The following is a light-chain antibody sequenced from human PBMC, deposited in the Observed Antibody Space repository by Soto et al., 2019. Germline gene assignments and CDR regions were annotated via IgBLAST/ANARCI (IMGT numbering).Light chain of an antibody. CDR2: EAS. CDR3: QQSHSIPIT. J-gene: IGKJ5*01. V-gene: IGKV1-39*01. CDR1: QSIGGD. Sequence: DIQMTQSPSSLSASVGDRVTITCRASQSIGGDLNWYQQKPGNPPNLLISEASNLESGVPSRFSGSGSGAEFSLTIIDLQPEDSATYCCQQSHSIPITFGQGTRLEIK.